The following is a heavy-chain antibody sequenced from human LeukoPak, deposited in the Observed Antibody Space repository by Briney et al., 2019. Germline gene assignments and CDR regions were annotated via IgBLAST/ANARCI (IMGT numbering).Heavy chain of an antibody. CDR2: ISSSSDFI. D-gene: IGHD2-2*01. J-gene: IGHJ4*02. V-gene: IGHV3-21*04. CDR3: ARRYCTSTSCSYFDY. Sequence: GGSLRLSFAASGFTFSSYGMHWVRQAPGKGLEWVSSISSSSDFIYYADSVKGRFTISRDNSKNTLYLQMNSLRAEDTAVYYCARRYCTSTSCSYFDYWGQGTLVTVSS. CDR1: GFTFSSYG.